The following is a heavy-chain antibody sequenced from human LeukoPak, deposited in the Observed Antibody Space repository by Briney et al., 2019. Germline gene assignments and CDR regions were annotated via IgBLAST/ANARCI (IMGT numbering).Heavy chain of an antibody. J-gene: IGHJ4*02. CDR3: ARDYGDYGGDY. Sequence: ASVKVSCKASGYTFTSHDINWVRQATGQGLEWMGWMSPNSGDTGYAQKFQGRVTMTRNTSIYTAYMELSSLRSEDTAVYYCARDYGDYGGDYWGQGTLVTVSS. V-gene: IGHV1-8*01. CDR2: MSPNSGDT. CDR1: GYTFTSHD. D-gene: IGHD4-17*01.